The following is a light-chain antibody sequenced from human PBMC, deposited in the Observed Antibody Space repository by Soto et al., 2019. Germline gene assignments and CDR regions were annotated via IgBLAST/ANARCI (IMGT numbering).Light chain of an antibody. CDR3: CSYAGTYVV. CDR1: SSDVGGYNY. CDR2: DVS. J-gene: IGLJ2*01. V-gene: IGLV2-11*01. Sequence: QSVLTQPRSVSGSPGQSVTISCTGTSSDVGGYNYVSWYQQHPGKAPKLMISDVSKRPSGVPDRFSGSKSGNTASLTISGLQAEDEADYYCCSYAGTYVVFGGGTKLTV.